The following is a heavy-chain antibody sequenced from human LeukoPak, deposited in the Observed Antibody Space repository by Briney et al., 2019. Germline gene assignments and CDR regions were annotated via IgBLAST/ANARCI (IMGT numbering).Heavy chain of an antibody. J-gene: IGHJ5*02. CDR3: ARSQDHDYGDYEDWFDP. CDR2: IYYSGST. Sequence: PSETLSLTCTVSGGSISSYYWSWIRQPPGKGLEWIGYIYYSGSTNYNPSLKSRVTISVDTSKNQFSLKLSSVTAADTAVYYCARSQDHDYGDYEDWFDPWGQGTLVTVSS. D-gene: IGHD4-17*01. V-gene: IGHV4-59*12. CDR1: GGSISSYY.